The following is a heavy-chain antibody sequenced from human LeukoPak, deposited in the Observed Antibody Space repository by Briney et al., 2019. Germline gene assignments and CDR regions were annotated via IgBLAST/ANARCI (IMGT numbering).Heavy chain of an antibody. V-gene: IGHV3-23*01. Sequence: GGSLRLSCAASGFTFSSYAMSWVRQAPGKGLGWVSAISGSGGSTYYADSVKGRFTISRDNSKNTLYLQMNSLRAEDTAVYYCAKSVGAPSFFYDSSGSDYWGQGTLVTVSS. CDR3: AKSVGAPSFFYDSSGSDY. D-gene: IGHD3-22*01. J-gene: IGHJ4*02. CDR1: GFTFSSYA. CDR2: ISGSGGST.